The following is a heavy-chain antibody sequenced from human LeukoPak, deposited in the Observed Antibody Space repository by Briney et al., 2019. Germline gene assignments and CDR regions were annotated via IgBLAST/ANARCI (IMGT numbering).Heavy chain of an antibody. CDR2: IGSSGSTV. CDR3: ARDTLEYSNSPDALDV. Sequence: HAGGSLRLSCAASGFTFSAYEMNWVRRAPGKGLEWVSYIGSSGSTVYYADSVKGRFTISRDNAKNSLYMQMESLRDEDTAIYYCARDTLEYSNSPDALDVWGQGTMVTVSS. V-gene: IGHV3-48*03. D-gene: IGHD4-23*01. CDR1: GFTFSAYE. J-gene: IGHJ3*01.